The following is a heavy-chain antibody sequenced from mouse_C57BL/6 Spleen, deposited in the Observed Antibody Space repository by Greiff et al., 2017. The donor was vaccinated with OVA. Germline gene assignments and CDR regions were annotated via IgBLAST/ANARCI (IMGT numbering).Heavy chain of an antibody. V-gene: IGHV1-59*01. CDR3: AREGPYGRRYFDV. J-gene: IGHJ1*03. CDR2: IDPSDSYT. Sequence: QVQLQQPGAELVRPGTSVKLSCKASGYTFTSYWMHWVKQRPGQGLEWIGVIDPSDSYTNYNQKFKGKATLTVDTSSSTAYMQLSSLTSDDSAVYYCAREGPYGRRYFDVGGTGTTVTVSS. D-gene: IGHD1-1*01. CDR1: GYTFTSYW.